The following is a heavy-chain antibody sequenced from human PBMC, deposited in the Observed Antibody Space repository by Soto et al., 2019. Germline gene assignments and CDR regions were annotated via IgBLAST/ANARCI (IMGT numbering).Heavy chain of an antibody. J-gene: IGHJ4*02. CDR2: IYYSGST. V-gene: IGHV4-59*08. D-gene: IGHD7-27*01. CDR1: GGNISSYY. CDR3: ARRWGRTFDY. Sequence: SETLSLTSTVSGGNISSYYWSWIRQPPGKGLEWIGYIYYSGSTNYNPSLKSRVTISVDTSKNQFSLKLSSVTAADTAVYYCARRWGRTFDYWGQGTLVTVSS.